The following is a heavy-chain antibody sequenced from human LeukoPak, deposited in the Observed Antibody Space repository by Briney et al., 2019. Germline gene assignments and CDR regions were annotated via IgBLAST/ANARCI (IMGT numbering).Heavy chain of an antibody. CDR3: ARERQWEPTTSDAFDI. Sequence: SETLSLTCTVSGGSISSYYWGWIRQPAGKGLEWIGRIYTSGSTNYNPSLKSRVTMSVDTSKNQFSLKLSSVTAADTAVYYCARERQWEPTTSDAFDIWGQGTMVTVSS. D-gene: IGHD1-26*01. CDR1: GGSISSYY. V-gene: IGHV4-4*07. J-gene: IGHJ3*02. CDR2: IYTSGST.